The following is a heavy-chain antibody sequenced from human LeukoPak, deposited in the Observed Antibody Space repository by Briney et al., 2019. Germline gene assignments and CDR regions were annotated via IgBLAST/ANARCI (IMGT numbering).Heavy chain of an antibody. CDR3: AKDQGYTYGHSFDY. Sequence: GRSLRLSCAASGFTFGSYGMHWVRQAPGKGLEWVALISYDGSKEYYGDSVKGRFTISRDNSKNTLYLRMNSLRAEDTAVYYCAKDQGYTYGHSFDYWGQGTLVTVSS. D-gene: IGHD5-18*01. CDR2: ISYDGSKE. CDR1: GFTFGSYG. J-gene: IGHJ4*02. V-gene: IGHV3-30*18.